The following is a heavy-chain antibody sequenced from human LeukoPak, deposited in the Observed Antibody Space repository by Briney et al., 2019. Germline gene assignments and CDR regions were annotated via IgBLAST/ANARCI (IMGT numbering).Heavy chain of an antibody. D-gene: IGHD1-26*01. CDR3: GMSGDRVPLQDDVFDV. CDR1: GYRFTSYC. V-gene: IGHV5-51*01. J-gene: IGHJ3*01. CDR2: IYPGDSGP. Sequence: GESLQISFQVSGYRFTSYCIGWGRPVPGKGLEWMGIIYPGDSGPTYSPSFQGQVTISVDKSISTAYLQWSSLQASDTAMYYCGMSGDRVPLQDDVFDVWGQGTMVTVST.